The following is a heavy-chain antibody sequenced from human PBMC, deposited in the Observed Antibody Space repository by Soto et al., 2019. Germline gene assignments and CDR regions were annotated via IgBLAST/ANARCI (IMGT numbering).Heavy chain of an antibody. CDR3: ASERVAEMSTGGYFDN. Sequence: QVHLVQSGAEVKKPGSSVKVSCKTSGGTFGDLAFSWVRQAPRQGLEWMGGIIPLFGAPDYAREFQGRVTVSADESSSTVYMELRSLRSEDTAVYYCASERVAEMSTGGYFDNWGQGTLVTVSS. CDR2: IIPLFGAP. V-gene: IGHV1-69*01. J-gene: IGHJ4*02. CDR1: GGTFGDLA. D-gene: IGHD4-4*01.